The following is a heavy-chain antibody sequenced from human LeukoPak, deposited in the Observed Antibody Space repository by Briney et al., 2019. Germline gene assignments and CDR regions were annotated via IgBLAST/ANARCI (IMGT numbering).Heavy chain of an antibody. Sequence: GESLKISCKGSGYSFSSYWIGWVRRMPGKGLEWMGIIYPGDSDTRYSPSFQGQVSISADKSISTAYLQWSSLKASDTAMYYCAKNVDTAMAPGFDIWGQGTMVTVSS. J-gene: IGHJ3*02. CDR2: IYPGDSDT. V-gene: IGHV5-51*01. CDR1: GYSFSSYW. D-gene: IGHD5-18*01. CDR3: AKNVDTAMAPGFDI.